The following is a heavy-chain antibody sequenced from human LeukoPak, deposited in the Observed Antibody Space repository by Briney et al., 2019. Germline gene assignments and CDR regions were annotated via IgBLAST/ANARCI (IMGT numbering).Heavy chain of an antibody. Sequence: GGSLRLSCAASGFTFSSYGMLWVRQAPGKGLEWVADIWYDGSNKYYADSVKGRFTISRDNSKNTLYLQMNSLRAEDTAVYYCARDKPDYGDFGLLDYWGEGTLVTVSS. CDR3: ARDKPDYGDFGLLDY. CDR1: GFTFSSYG. D-gene: IGHD4-17*01. CDR2: IWYDGSNK. V-gene: IGHV3-33*01. J-gene: IGHJ4*02.